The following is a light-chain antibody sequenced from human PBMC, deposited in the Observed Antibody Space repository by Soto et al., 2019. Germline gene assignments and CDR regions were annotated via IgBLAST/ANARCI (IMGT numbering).Light chain of an antibody. CDR1: QSISTW. CDR2: KAS. Sequence: IKITQSPSTLSGTVGDRVTITCRASQSISTWLAWYQQKPGKAPKLLIYKASSVESGVPSRFSGSGSGTEFTLTISSLQPDDFASYYCQQYNSYRSFGQGTKVDIK. J-gene: IGKJ1*01. CDR3: QQYNSYRS. V-gene: IGKV1-5*03.